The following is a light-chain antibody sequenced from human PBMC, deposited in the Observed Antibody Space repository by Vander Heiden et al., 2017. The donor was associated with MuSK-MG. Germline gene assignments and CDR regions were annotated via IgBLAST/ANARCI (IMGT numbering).Light chain of an antibody. CDR2: DAS. CDR3: QQRSNWLWT. CDR1: QSVSSY. Sequence: EIVLTQSPATLSLSPGERATLSCRASQSVSSYLAWYQQKPGQAPRLLIYDASNRATGIPARCSGSGSGTDFTLTISSLEPEDFAVYYCQQRSNWLWTFRQGTKVEIK. J-gene: IGKJ1*01. V-gene: IGKV3-11*01.